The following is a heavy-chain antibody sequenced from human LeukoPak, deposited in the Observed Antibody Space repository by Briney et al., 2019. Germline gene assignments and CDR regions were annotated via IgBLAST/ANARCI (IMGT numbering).Heavy chain of an antibody. D-gene: IGHD3-22*01. CDR1: GGSISSYY. CDR2: IYYSGST. CDR3: ARGDQYYYDSSGYSGYYGMDV. J-gene: IGHJ6*02. V-gene: IGHV4-59*01. Sequence: SETLSLTCTVSGGSISSYYWSWIRQPPGKGLEWIGYIYYSGSTNYNPSLKSRVTISVDTSKNQFSLKLSSVTAADTAVYHCARGDQYYYDSSGYSGYYGMDVWGQGTTVTVSS.